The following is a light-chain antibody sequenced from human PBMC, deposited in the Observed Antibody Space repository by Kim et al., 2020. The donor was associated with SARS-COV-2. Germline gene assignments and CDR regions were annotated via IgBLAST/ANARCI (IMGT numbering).Light chain of an antibody. Sequence: QSALTQPASVSGSPGQSITISCTGTSDDIGYFNLVSRYQQYPDKAPKLIIYEVNKRPSGISNRFSGSKSGSTASLTISGLQAEDEADYYCCSFAGVVTADVFGTGTKVTVL. CDR3: CSFAGVVTADV. CDR2: EVN. V-gene: IGLV2-23*02. CDR1: SDDIGYFNL. J-gene: IGLJ1*01.